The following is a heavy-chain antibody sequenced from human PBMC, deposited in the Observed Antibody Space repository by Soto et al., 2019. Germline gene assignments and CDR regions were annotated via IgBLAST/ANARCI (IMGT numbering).Heavy chain of an antibody. D-gene: IGHD1-26*01. CDR1: GYTFTDYY. V-gene: IGHV1-2*02. CDR3: ARDLAKGGGSAGFDY. Sequence: ASVKVSCKASGYTFTDYYMHWVRQAPGQGLEGMEWINPKSGGTMYPQKFQGRVTMTWDTSISTAYMALTRLRSDDTAVYYCARDLAKGGGSAGFDYWGQGTLVTV. J-gene: IGHJ4*02. CDR2: INPKSGGT.